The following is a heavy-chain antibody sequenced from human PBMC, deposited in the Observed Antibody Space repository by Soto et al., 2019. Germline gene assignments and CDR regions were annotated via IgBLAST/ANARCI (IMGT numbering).Heavy chain of an antibody. CDR1: GFSISSYG. Sequence: RLSCAASGFSISSYGMHWVRQAPGKGLEWVAVIWYDGSDKYYEDSVKGRFTISRDNSKNTLYLQMNSLRAEDTAVYYCARDRSSTVDGMDVWGQGTTVTVSS. V-gene: IGHV3-33*01. D-gene: IGHD6-13*01. J-gene: IGHJ6*02. CDR3: ARDRSSTVDGMDV. CDR2: IWYDGSDK.